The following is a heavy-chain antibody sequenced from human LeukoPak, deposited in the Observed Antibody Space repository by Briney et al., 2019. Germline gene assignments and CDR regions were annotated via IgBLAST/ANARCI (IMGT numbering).Heavy chain of an antibody. CDR3: ARDLRGY. CDR2: INAGNGNT. J-gene: IGHJ4*02. Sequence: ASVNVSCKASGYTLTSYAMHWVRQAPGQRLEWMGWINAGNGNTKYSQKFQGRVTITRDTTASTAYMELSSLRSEDTAVYYCARDLRGYWGQGTLVTVSS. CDR1: GYTLTSYA. D-gene: IGHD3-10*01. V-gene: IGHV1-3*01.